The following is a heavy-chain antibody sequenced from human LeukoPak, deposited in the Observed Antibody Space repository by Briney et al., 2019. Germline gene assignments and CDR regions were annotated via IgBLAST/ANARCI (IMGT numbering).Heavy chain of an antibody. V-gene: IGHV4-34*01. D-gene: IGHD3-22*01. CDR1: GGSISSYY. J-gene: IGHJ5*02. CDR2: INHSGST. Sequence: SETLSLTCTVSGGSISSYYWSWIRQPPGKGLEWIGEINHSGSTNYNPSLKSRVTISVDTSKNQFSLKLSSVTAADTAVYYCARKYYYEWPSNWFDPWGQGTLVTVSS. CDR3: ARKYYYEWPSNWFDP.